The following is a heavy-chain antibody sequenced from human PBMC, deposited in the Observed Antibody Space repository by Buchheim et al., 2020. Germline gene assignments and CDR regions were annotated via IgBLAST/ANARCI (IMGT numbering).Heavy chain of an antibody. V-gene: IGHV3-48*03. CDR2: ISSSSSYT. D-gene: IGHD3-22*01. Sequence: EVQLVESGGGLVQPGGSLRLSCAASGFTFSSYEMNWVRQAPGKGLEWVSYISSSSSYTNYADSVKGRFTISRDNAKNSLYLQMNSLRAEDTAVYYCARDRSYYDSSEGSGPWGQGTL. CDR3: ARDRSYYDSSEGSGP. CDR1: GFTFSSYE. J-gene: IGHJ5*02.